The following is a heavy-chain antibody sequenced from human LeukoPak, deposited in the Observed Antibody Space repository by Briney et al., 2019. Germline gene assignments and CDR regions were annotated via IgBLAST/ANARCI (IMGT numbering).Heavy chain of an antibody. CDR3: ARHQGLAWSGYYMGY. Sequence: PSETLSLTCTVSGGSISAYYWNWIRQPPGKGLEWIGYVYYSGSTTSNPSLKSRVTISVNTSKNQFSLKLSSVTAADTAVYYCARHQGLAWSGYYMGYWGQGSLVTVSS. CDR2: VYYSGST. J-gene: IGHJ4*02. V-gene: IGHV4-59*08. CDR1: GGSISAYY. D-gene: IGHD3-3*01.